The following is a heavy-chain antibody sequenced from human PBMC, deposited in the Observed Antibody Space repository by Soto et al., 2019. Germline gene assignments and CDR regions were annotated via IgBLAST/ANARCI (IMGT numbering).Heavy chain of an antibody. CDR2: ISAYNGNT. V-gene: IGHV1-18*01. CDR3: ARALVASSGSHRVVRS. D-gene: IGHD6-19*01. J-gene: IGHJ1*01. CDR1: GYTVTSYG. Sequence: ASVKVSCKACGYTVTSYGISWLRQAPGQGLEWMGWISAYNGNTNYAQKLQGRVTMTTDTSTSTAYMELRSLRSDDTAVYYCARALVASSGSHRVVRSWGQGTLLPVSS.